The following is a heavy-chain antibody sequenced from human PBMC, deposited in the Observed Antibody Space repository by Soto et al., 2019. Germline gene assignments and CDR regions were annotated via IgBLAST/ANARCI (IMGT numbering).Heavy chain of an antibody. CDR3: AKEYGSTWIDH. V-gene: IGHV3-23*01. CDR1: GFTLSTYA. J-gene: IGHJ4*02. CDR2: ISGSGGTT. D-gene: IGHD6-13*01. Sequence: GGSLRLSCAASGFTLSTYAMSWVRQAPGKGLEWVSAISGSGGTTYYADSVKGRFTIARDNSRNTLFLQLNSLRDEDTAVYYCAKEYGSTWIDHWGQGT.